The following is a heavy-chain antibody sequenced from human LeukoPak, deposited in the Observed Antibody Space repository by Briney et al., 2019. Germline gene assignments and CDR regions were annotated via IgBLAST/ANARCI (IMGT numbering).Heavy chain of an antibody. CDR1: GFTFSSYA. D-gene: IGHD5-24*01. J-gene: IGHJ4*02. Sequence: GRSLRLSCAASGFTFSSYAMHWVRQAPGKGLEWVAVISYDGSNKYYADSVKGRFTISRDNSKNTLYLQMNSLRADDTAVYYCARDIARYNSPVDYWGQGTLVTVSS. CDR2: ISYDGSNK. CDR3: ARDIARYNSPVDY. V-gene: IGHV3-30*01.